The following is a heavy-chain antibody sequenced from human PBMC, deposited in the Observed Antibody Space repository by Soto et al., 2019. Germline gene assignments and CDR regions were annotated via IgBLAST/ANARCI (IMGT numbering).Heavy chain of an antibody. D-gene: IGHD2-15*01. CDR3: AKDKVDHNSVWDPFDI. CDR1: GFTFSDYA. V-gene: IGHV3-23*01. J-gene: IGHJ3*02. CDR2: LGGSNSDT. Sequence: GGSLRLSCAASGFTFSDYAMSWVRQAPGKGLEWVSGLGGSNSDTHYAASVEGRFTVSRDNSRSTLFLQMNSLRVEDTAVYYCAKDKVDHNSVWDPFDIWGQGTMVTVSS.